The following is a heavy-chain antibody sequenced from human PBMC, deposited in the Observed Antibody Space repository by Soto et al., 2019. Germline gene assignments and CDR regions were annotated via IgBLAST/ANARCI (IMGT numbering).Heavy chain of an antibody. D-gene: IGHD2-2*01. J-gene: IGHJ4*02. CDR3: ARGTAA. V-gene: IGHV4-30-2*01. CDR2: IYHSGSI. Sequence: QLQLQESGSGLVKPSQTLSLTCAVSGGSVSSGGYSWSCIRQPPGKGLEWIGYIYHSGSIYYNPSLKSRVTISVDRSENQFSLKLSSVAAADTAGYYCARGTAAWGQGTLVTVSS. CDR1: GGSVSSGGYS.